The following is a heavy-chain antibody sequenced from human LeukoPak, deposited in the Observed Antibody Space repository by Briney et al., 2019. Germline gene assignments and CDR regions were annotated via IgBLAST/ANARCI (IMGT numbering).Heavy chain of an antibody. D-gene: IGHD3-10*01. Sequence: SETLSLTCNVSGDSLRSHYWSWFRQPPGKGLEWIGHIYYTGTTNYNPSLKSRISIAVDTSKMQFSLKLTSVTAADAAMYYCVRVTWFGETANHYGMDVWGQGTTVTVSS. CDR2: IYYTGTT. J-gene: IGHJ6*02. CDR1: GDSLRSHY. CDR3: VRVTWFGETANHYGMDV. V-gene: IGHV4-59*08.